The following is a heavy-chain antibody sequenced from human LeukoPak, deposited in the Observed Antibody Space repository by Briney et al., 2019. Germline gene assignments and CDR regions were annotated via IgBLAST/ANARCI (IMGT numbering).Heavy chain of an antibody. CDR2: ISGSGGST. J-gene: IGHJ4*02. CDR3: ATTPVRGSRPIDY. V-gene: IGHV3-23*01. CDR1: GFTFSSYG. D-gene: IGHD4-23*01. Sequence: GGSLRLSCAASGFTFSSYGMSWVRQAPGKGLEWVSAISGSGGSTYYADSVKGRFTISRDNSKNTLYLQMHSLRPEDTAMYYCATTPVRGSRPIDYWGQGTLVTVSS.